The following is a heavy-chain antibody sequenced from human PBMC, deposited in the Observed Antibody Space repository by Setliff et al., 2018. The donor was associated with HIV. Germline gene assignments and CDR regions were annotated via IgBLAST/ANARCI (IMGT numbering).Heavy chain of an antibody. Sequence: NPSETLSLTCSVSGGSISSGNYYWSWIRQSAGKGLEGIGHIYANGSTNYNPSLKSRVTISVDRSKNHFSLRLSSVTAADTAAYYCARGRGDIVLLVYTDPPDSWGQGKLVTVSS. CDR1: GGSISSGNYY. D-gene: IGHD2-8*01. J-gene: IGHJ4*02. V-gene: IGHV4-61*09. CDR3: ARGRGDIVLLVYTDPPDS. CDR2: IYANGST.